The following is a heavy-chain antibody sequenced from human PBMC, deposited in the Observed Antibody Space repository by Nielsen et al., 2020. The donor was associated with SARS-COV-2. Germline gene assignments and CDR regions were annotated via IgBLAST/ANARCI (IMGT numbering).Heavy chain of an antibody. CDR2: IYYSGST. CDR1: GGSISSSSYY. V-gene: IGHV4-30-4*08. D-gene: IGHD6-13*01. CDR3: ARATPGSSSWSFYYYYYMDV. J-gene: IGHJ6*03. Sequence: SETLSLTCTVSGGSISSSSYYWSWIRQPPGKGLEWIGYIYYSGSTYYNPSLKSRVTISVDTSKNQFSLKLSSVTAADTAVYYCARATPGSSSWSFYYYYYMDVWGKGTTVTVSS.